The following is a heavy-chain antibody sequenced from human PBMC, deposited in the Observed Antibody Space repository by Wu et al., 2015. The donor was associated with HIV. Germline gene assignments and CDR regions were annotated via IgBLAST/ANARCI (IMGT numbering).Heavy chain of an antibody. J-gene: IGHJ6*03. D-gene: IGHD6-13*01. Sequence: GAEVKKPGASVKVSCKASGYTFTGYYMHWVRQAPGQGLEWMGWINPNSGGTNYAQKFQGRVTMTRDTSISTAYMELSRLRSDDTAVYYCARDPSSSWYSYYMDVWGKGTTVTVSS. CDR3: ARDPSSSWYSYYMDV. CDR1: GYTFTGYY. CDR2: INPNSGGT. V-gene: IGHV1-2*02.